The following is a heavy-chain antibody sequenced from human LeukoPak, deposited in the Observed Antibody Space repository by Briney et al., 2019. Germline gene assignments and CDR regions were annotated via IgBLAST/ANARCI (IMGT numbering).Heavy chain of an antibody. CDR3: ARGPITIFGVVTPRFDP. Sequence: SVKVSCKASGGTFSSYAISWVRQAPGQGLEWMGGIIPIFGTANYAQKFQGRVTITADESTSTAYMELSSLRSEDTAVYYCARGPITIFGVVTPRFDPWGQGTLVTVSS. V-gene: IGHV1-69*13. D-gene: IGHD3-3*01. CDR1: GGTFSSYA. CDR2: IIPIFGTA. J-gene: IGHJ5*02.